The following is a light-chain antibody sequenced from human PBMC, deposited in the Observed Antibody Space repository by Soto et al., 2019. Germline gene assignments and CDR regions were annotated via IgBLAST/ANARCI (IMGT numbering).Light chain of an antibody. Sequence: DIQLTQSPSFLSASVGDRVTITCRASQGISTYLAWYLQRPGKAPKLLIYGASTLHSGVPSRFSGSGSGTEVTLTISSLQPEDFGTYYCQQLNSDWYAFGQGTKLEI. CDR3: QQLNSDWYA. V-gene: IGKV1-9*01. CDR2: GAS. CDR1: QGISTY. J-gene: IGKJ2*01.